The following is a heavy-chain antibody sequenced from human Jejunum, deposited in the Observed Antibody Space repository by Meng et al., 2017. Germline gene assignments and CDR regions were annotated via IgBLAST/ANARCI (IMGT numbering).Heavy chain of an antibody. Sequence: QVHLKGLGPGLVKPSGTLSLTGEVSGASISSTNWWDWLRQPPGKGLEWIGEIYHSGRTNFNPSLESRVTISVDESKNQFSLTLNSVTAADTAVYYCARGVGDIRVGFDYWGQGILVTVSS. CDR1: GASISSTNW. V-gene: IGHV4-4*02. CDR3: ARGVGDIRVGFDY. J-gene: IGHJ4*02. CDR2: IYHSGRT. D-gene: IGHD5-12*01.